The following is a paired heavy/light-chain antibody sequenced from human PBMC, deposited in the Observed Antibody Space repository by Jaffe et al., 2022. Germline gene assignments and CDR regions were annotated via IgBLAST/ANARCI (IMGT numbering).Light chain of an antibody. CDR2: DVS. J-gene: IGLJ2*01. Sequence: QSALTQPASVSGSPGQSITISCTGTSSDVGGYNYVSWYQQHPGKAPKLMIYDVSNRPSGVSNRFSGSKSGNTASLTISGLQAEDEADYYCSSYTSSSTPPFGGGTKLTVL. CDR1: SSDVGGYNY. CDR3: SSYTSSSTPP. V-gene: IGLV2-14*03.
Heavy chain of an antibody. D-gene: IGHD1-20*01. V-gene: IGHV4-39*01. CDR3: AGSSKMYNWSHYYYYYYMDV. CDR1: GGSISSSSYY. CDR2: IYYSGST. Sequence: QLQLQESGPGLVKPSETLSLTCTVSGGSISSSSYYWGWIRQPPGKGLEWIGSIYYSGSTYYNPSLKSRVTISVDTSKNQFSLKLSSVTAADTAVYYCAGSSKMYNWSHYYYYYYMDVWGKGTTVTVSS. J-gene: IGHJ6*03.